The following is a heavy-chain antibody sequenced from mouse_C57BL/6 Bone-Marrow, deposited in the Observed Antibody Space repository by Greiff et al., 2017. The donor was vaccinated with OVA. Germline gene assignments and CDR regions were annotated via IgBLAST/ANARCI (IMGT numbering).Heavy chain of an antibody. CDR1: GYTFTSYW. D-gene: IGHD1-1*01. CDR2: IDPSDSYT. Sequence: VQLQQPGAELVKPGASVKLSCKASGYTFTSYWMQWVKQRPGQGLEWIGEIDPSDSYTNYNQKFKGQATLTVDTSSSTAYMQLSSLTSEDSAVYYSARITTVVARFDYWGQGTTLTVSS. CDR3: ARITTVVARFDY. J-gene: IGHJ2*01. V-gene: IGHV1-50*01.